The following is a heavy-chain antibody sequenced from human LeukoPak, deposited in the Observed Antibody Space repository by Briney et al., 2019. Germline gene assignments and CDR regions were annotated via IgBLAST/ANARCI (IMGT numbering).Heavy chain of an antibody. Sequence: GASVKVSCKASGYTFTSYDINWVRQATGQGFEWMGWMNPNSGNTGYARKFQGRVTMTRNTSISTAYMELSSLRSEDTAVYYCARAFPAAFDIWGQGTMVTVSS. D-gene: IGHD3-16*01. J-gene: IGHJ3*02. CDR2: MNPNSGNT. CDR1: GYTFTSYD. CDR3: ARAFPAAFDI. V-gene: IGHV1-8*01.